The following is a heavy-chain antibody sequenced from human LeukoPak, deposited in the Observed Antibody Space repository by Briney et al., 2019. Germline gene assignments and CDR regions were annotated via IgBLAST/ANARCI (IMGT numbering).Heavy chain of an antibody. CDR2: IYYSGST. Sequence: SETLSLTCTVSGGSISSSGYYWGWIRQPPGKGLEWIGSIYYSGSTYYNPSLKSRVTISVDTSKNQFSLKLSSVTAADTAVYYCARRLEVPGGIGWFDPWGQGTLVTVSS. CDR1: GGSISSSGYY. J-gene: IGHJ5*02. D-gene: IGHD2-2*01. CDR3: ARRLEVPGGIGWFDP. V-gene: IGHV4-39*07.